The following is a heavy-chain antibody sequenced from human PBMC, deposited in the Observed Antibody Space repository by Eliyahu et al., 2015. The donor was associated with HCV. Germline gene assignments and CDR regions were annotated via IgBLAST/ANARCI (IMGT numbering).Heavy chain of an antibody. CDR3: TRARGYSYGYSDY. CDR2: IGSKANGGTT. J-gene: IGHJ4*02. Sequence: EVQLVDSGGGLVKPGRSLRLXCTASGFXFGDYALSWFRQAPGKGLEWVGFIGSKANGGTTEYAASLKGRFTISRDDSKRFAYLQMNSLKSEDTAVYYCTRARGYSYGYSDYWGQGTLVTVSS. V-gene: IGHV3-49*05. CDR1: GFXFGDYA. D-gene: IGHD5-18*01.